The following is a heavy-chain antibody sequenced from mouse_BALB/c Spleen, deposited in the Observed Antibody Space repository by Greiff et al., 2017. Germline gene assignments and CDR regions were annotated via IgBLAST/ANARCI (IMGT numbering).Heavy chain of an antibody. CDR1: GFTFSSYT. V-gene: IGHV5-9*03. Sequence: DVKLVESGGGLVKPGGSLKLSCAASGFTFSSYTMSWVRQTPEKRLEWVATISSGGGNTYYPDSVKGRFTISRDNAKNNLYLQMSSLRSEDTALYYCASDRYDYAMDYWGQGTSVTVSS. J-gene: IGHJ4*01. CDR2: ISSGGGNT. CDR3: ASDRYDYAMDY. D-gene: IGHD2-14*01.